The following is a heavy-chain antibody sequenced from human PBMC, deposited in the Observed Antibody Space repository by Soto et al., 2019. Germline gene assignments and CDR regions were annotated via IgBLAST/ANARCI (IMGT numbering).Heavy chain of an antibody. CDR3: ARDGEVDYGDYESQIDY. CDR1: GYTFTSYG. D-gene: IGHD4-17*01. V-gene: IGHV1-18*01. J-gene: IGHJ4*02. CDR2: ISAYNGNT. Sequence: ASVKVSCKASGYTFTSYGISWVRQAHGQGLEWMGWISAYNGNTNYAQKLQGRVTMTTDTSTSTAYMELRSLRSDDTAVYYCARDGEVDYGDYESQIDYWGQGTLVTVSS.